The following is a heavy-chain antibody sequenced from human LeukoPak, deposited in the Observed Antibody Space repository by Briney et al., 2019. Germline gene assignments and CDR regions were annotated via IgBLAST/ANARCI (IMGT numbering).Heavy chain of an antibody. CDR1: GFNFGIYS. Sequence: GGSLRLSCAGSGFNFGIYSMDWVRQAPGKGLEWVAYVSAGSTGIFYAASVKGRFSISRDNAQKSLYLQMNNLGAEDTAIYYCVREKGGFGFVLWGRGTLVTVSS. D-gene: IGHD3-16*01. V-gene: IGHV3-48*04. J-gene: IGHJ4*02. CDR3: VREKGGFGFVL. CDR2: VSAGSTGI.